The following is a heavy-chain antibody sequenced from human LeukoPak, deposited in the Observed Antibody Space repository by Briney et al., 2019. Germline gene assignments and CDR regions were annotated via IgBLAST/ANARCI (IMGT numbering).Heavy chain of an antibody. CDR2: IYYSGST. J-gene: IGHJ4*02. D-gene: IGHD6-6*01. CDR3: ARLQGQYSSSS. V-gene: IGHV4-39*01. CDR1: GGYISSSSYY. Sequence: SETLSLTCTVSGGYISSSSYYWGWILQPPGKGLEWIGSIYYSGSTYYNPSLKSRVTIFVDTSKNQFSLKLSSVTAADTAVYYCARLQGQYSSSSWGQGTLVTVSS.